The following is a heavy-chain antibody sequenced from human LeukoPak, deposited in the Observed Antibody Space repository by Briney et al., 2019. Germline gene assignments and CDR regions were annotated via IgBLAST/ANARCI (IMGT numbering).Heavy chain of an antibody. Sequence: SETLSLTCTVSGGSISSYYWSWIRQPPGKGLEWIGYIYYSGSTNYNPSLKSRVTISVDTSKNQFSLKLSSVTAADTAVYYCARWTQRITMVRGVIHYYYCLDVWGQGTTVTVSS. CDR3: ARWTQRITMVRGVIHYYYCLDV. V-gene: IGHV4-59*01. D-gene: IGHD3-10*01. CDR1: GGSISSYY. J-gene: IGHJ6*02. CDR2: IYYSGST.